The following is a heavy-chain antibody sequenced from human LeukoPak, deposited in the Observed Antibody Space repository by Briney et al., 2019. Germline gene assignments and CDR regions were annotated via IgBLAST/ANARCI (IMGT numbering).Heavy chain of an antibody. D-gene: IGHD5-12*01. Sequence: SETLSLTCSVSDGSMTNYYWSWIRQPAGKGLEWIGRIYTSGSTNYNPSLKSRVTMSVDTSKNQFSLKLSSVTAADTAVYYCARSDFYSGYDPTFDYWGQGTLVTVSS. V-gene: IGHV4-4*07. CDR3: ARSDFYSGYDPTFDY. CDR2: IYTSGST. CDR1: DGSMTNYY. J-gene: IGHJ4*02.